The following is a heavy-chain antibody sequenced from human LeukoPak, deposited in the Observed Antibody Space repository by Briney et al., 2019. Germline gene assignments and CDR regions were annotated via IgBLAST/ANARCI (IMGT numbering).Heavy chain of an antibody. V-gene: IGHV1-18*01. J-gene: IGHJ5*02. CDR1: GYTFTSYG. CDR2: ISAYNGNT. D-gene: IGHD3-10*01. CDR3: ARELDVRFGGFHNWFDP. Sequence: GASVKVSCKASGYTFTSYGISWVRQAPGQGLEWMGWISAYNGNTNYAQKLQGRVTMTTDTSTSTAYMELRSLRSDDTAVYYCARELDVRFGGFHNWFDPWGQGTLVTVSS.